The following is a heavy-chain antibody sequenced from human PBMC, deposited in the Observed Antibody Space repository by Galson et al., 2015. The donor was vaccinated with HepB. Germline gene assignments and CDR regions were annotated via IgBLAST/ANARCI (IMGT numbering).Heavy chain of an antibody. V-gene: IGHV3-74*03. D-gene: IGHD2-2*01. J-gene: IGHJ2*01. CDR3: ARRGGSTWFPGSGYFDL. CDR2: INTFGNEI. CDR1: RFRFGNYW. Sequence: SLRLSCAASRFRFGNYWMHWVRQVPGKGLEWISRINTFGNEIKYADSVRGRFATSRDNAKNILYLQVYSLGAEDTGLYYCARRGGSTWFPGSGYFDLWGRGSLVTVSS.